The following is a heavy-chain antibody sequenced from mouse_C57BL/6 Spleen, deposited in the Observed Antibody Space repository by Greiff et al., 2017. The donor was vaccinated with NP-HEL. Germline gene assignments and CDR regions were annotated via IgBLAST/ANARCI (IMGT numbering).Heavy chain of an antibody. CDR2: ISSGSSTI. CDR3: ARNYDYERGYFDV. J-gene: IGHJ1*03. Sequence: EVKLMESGGGLVKPGGSLKLSCAASGFTFSDYGMHWVRQAPEKGLEWVAYISSGSSTIYYADTVKGRFTISRDNAKNTLFLQMTSLRSEDTAMYYCARNYDYERGYFDVWGTGTTVTVSS. D-gene: IGHD2-4*01. CDR1: GFTFSDYG. V-gene: IGHV5-17*01.